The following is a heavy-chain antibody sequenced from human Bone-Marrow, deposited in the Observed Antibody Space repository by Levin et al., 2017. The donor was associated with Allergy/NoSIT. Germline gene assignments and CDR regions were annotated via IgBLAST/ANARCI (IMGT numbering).Heavy chain of an antibody. Sequence: AGGSLRLSCAVSGLIFSSHNMNWVRQTPGPGLEWVSSISSGPSYRYYADSVKGRFPISRDNAKNLLYLQMNSLRAEDTAVYFFATGDYYDTSGYYPLDHWGQGTLVTVSS. D-gene: IGHD3-22*01. V-gene: IGHV3-21*06. J-gene: IGHJ4*02. CDR3: ATGDYYDTSGYYPLDH. CDR2: ISSGPSYR. CDR1: GLIFSSHN.